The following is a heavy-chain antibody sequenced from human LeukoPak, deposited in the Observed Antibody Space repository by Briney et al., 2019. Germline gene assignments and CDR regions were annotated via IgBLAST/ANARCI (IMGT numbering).Heavy chain of an antibody. CDR3: ARRVYSNYWYFDL. CDR2: IYSGDSYA. V-gene: IGHV5-51*01. J-gene: IGHJ2*01. CDR1: GYSFTNYW. D-gene: IGHD4-11*01. Sequence: ESLKIFWKGSGYSFTNYWIGLVRQMPGKGLEWMGIIYSGDSYAKYGPSFQGQVTISADKSISTACLQWSSLKASDTAIYYCARRVYSNYWYFDLSDRGNLVTVSS.